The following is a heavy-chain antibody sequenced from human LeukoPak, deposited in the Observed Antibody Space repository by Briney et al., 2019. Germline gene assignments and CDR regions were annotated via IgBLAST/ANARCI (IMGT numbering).Heavy chain of an antibody. CDR3: ATGPVRSSTSSYFGYYYGMDV. CDR1: GYTLTELS. J-gene: IGHJ6*02. V-gene: IGHV1-24*01. D-gene: IGHD2-2*01. Sequence: ASVKVSCKVSGYTLTELSMHWVRQAPGKGLEWMGGFDPEDGETIYAQKFQGRVTMTEDTSTDTAYMELSSLRSEDTAVYYCATGPVRSSTSSYFGYYYGMDVWGQGTTVTVSS. CDR2: FDPEDGET.